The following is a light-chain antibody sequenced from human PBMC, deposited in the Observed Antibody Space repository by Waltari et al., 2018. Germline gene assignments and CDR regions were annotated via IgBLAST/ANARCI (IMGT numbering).Light chain of an antibody. J-gene: IGKJ1*01. V-gene: IGKV3-11*01. CDR1: QSVGSY. Sequence: EIVLTQSPATLSLSPGERATLSCRASQSVGSYLAWSQQKPGQPPRLLIYDTSNRATGIPARFSGSGSGTGFTLTISSLEPEDFAVYYCHQRRSWLWTFGQGTKVEIK. CDR2: DTS. CDR3: HQRRSWLWT.